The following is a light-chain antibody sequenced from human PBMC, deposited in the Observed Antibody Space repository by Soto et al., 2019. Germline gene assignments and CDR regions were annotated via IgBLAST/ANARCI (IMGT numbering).Light chain of an antibody. Sequence: IEMTQSPSSLAASVGDRVTITCRASQSISSWLAWYQQKPGKVAKLLIYKASFLESGVTSRFSGSGSGTEFTLTISSLQPDDFATYYCQQYNSYSWTFGQGTKVEIK. CDR3: QQYNSYSWT. CDR1: QSISSW. J-gene: IGKJ1*01. CDR2: KAS. V-gene: IGKV1-5*03.